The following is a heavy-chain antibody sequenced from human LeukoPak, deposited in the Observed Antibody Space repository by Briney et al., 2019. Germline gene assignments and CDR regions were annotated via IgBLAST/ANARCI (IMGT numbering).Heavy chain of an antibody. CDR2: INWYGGST. D-gene: IGHD3-9*01. CDR3: ARGRGYDILTGFDY. V-gene: IGHV3-20*04. CDR1: GFTFDDYG. J-gene: IGHJ4*02. Sequence: GGSLRLSCAASGFTFDDYGMSWVRQAPGKGLEWVSGINWYGGSTGYADSVKGRFTISRDNAKNYLYLQMNSLRAEDTALYYCARGRGYDILTGFDYWGQGTLVTVSS.